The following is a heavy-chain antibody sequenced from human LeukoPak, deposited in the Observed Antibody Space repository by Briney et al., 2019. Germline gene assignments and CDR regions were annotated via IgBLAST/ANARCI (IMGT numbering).Heavy chain of an antibody. J-gene: IGHJ4*02. CDR2: LSGSGGST. Sequence: PGGSLRLSCAASGFTFSIYAMSWVRQAPGKGLEWVSSLSGSGGSTYYADSVKGRFTISRDNSKNTLYLQMNSLRPEDTAVYYCATDSAGRVTMVRGPLDYWGQGTLVTVSS. V-gene: IGHV3-23*01. CDR3: ATDSAGRVTMVRGPLDY. CDR1: GFTFSIYA. D-gene: IGHD3-10*01.